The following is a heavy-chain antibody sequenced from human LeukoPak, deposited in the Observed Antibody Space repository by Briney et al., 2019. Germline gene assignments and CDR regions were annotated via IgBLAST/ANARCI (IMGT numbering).Heavy chain of an antibody. D-gene: IGHD3-22*01. J-gene: IGHJ4*02. CDR2: IHNNGDT. V-gene: IGHV4-59*01. CDR3: GRWGYFDSGNYSVVDY. Sequence: SETLSLTCTVSDDSIRSYYWNWIRQAPGKALEWIGHIHNNGDTAYNFSLKSRVTISMDTSKNQFSLKLSSVTAADTAVYYCGRWGYFDSGNYSVVDYWGQGTVVTVSS. CDR1: DDSIRSYY.